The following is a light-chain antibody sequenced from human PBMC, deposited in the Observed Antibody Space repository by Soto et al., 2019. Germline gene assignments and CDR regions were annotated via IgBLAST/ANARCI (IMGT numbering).Light chain of an antibody. CDR1: SGDVDDFKY. CDR3: CSYALNYVV. CDR2: DVS. J-gene: IGLJ3*02. V-gene: IGLV2-11*01. Sequence: QSALTQPRSVSGSPGQSVTISCTATSGDVDDFKYVSWYQQHPGKGPKLFIYDVSKRPSGVPHRFSGSKSGNTASLTISGLQAEHEADYYCCSYALNYVVFGGGPQLTVL.